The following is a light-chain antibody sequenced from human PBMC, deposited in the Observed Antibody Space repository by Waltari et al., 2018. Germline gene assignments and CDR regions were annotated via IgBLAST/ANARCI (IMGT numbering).Light chain of an antibody. J-gene: IGKJ1*01. CDR3: QQYSLYWT. CDR2: RAS. Sequence: DIQMTQSPSTLYASVGDRVTITCWASQSISNWLAWYQQKPGKAPKLLISRASSLESGVPSRFGGSGSGTEFTLTISSLQADDSATYYCQQYSLYWTFGQGTKVEIK. CDR1: QSISNW. V-gene: IGKV1-5*03.